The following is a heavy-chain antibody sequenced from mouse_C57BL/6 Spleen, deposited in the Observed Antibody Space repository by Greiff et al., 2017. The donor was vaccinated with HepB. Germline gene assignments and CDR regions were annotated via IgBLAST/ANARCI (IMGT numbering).Heavy chain of an antibody. D-gene: IGHD4-1*01. CDR2: IDPSDSYT. CDR1: GYTFTSYW. V-gene: IGHV1-50*01. Sequence: VQLQQPGAELVKPGASVKLSCKASGYTFTSYWMQWVKQRPGQGLEWIGEIDPSDSYTNYNQKFKGKATLTVDTSSSTAYMQLSSLTSEDSAVYYGARGPGDLGYFDYWGQGTTLTVSS. J-gene: IGHJ2*01. CDR3: ARGPGDLGYFDY.